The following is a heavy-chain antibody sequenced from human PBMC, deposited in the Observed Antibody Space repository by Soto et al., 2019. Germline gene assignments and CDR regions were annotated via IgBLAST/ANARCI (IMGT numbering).Heavy chain of an antibody. CDR1: GYSFTSYW. J-gene: IGHJ6*02. V-gene: IGHV5-51*01. CDR3: ARQGYCIGGSCYSGIYYGMDV. CDR2: IYPGDSDT. D-gene: IGHD2-15*01. Sequence: GESLKISCKGSGYSFTSYWIGWVRQMPGKGLELMGIIYPGDSDTRYSPSFQGQVTISADKSISTAYLQWSSLKASDTAMYYCARQGYCIGGSCYSGIYYGMDVWGQGTTVTVSS.